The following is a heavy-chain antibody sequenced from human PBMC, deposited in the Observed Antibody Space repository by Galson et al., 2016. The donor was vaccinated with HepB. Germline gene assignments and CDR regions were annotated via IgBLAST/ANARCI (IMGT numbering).Heavy chain of an antibody. CDR3: ARRSGGSLDY. V-gene: IGHV5-51*01. Sequence: QSGAEVKKSGESLKISCKGSGYSFTDYWIGWVRQLPGKGLEWMGIIYPGASDTRYSPSFQGQVTLSADKTINTAYLQWSSLKASDTAMYYCARRSGGSLDYWGQGTLVTVSS. J-gene: IGHJ4*02. CDR2: IYPGASDT. CDR1: GYSFTDYW. D-gene: IGHD4-23*01.